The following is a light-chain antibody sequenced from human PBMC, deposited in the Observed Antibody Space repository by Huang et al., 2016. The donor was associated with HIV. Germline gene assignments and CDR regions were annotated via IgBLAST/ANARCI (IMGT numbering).Light chain of an antibody. CDR3: QQYYASPQT. Sequence: DIVMAQSPVSLAVSRGERATLTCRSSQSVFSTSTNKDYLAWFQQKPGQPPQLLLFWSSAREVGVPDRFSGSGSGTHFTLTIANLEADDAAIYYCQQYYASPQTFGQGTRV. CDR2: WSS. V-gene: IGKV4-1*01. J-gene: IGKJ1*01. CDR1: QSVFSTSTNKDY.